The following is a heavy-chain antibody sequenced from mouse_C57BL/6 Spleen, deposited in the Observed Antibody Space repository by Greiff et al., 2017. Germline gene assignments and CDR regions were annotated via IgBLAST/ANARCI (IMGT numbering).Heavy chain of an antibody. D-gene: IGHD2-4*01. J-gene: IGHJ3*01. CDR3: ARSEDYGGFAY. CDR1: GYAFSSSW. CDR2: IYPGDGDT. V-gene: IGHV1-80*01. Sequence: QVQLQQSGPELVKPGASVKISCKASGYAFSSSWMNWVKQRPGKGLEWIGQIYPGDGDTNYNGKFKGKATLTADKSSSTAYMQLSSLTSEDSAVYFCARSEDYGGFAYWGQGTLVTVSA.